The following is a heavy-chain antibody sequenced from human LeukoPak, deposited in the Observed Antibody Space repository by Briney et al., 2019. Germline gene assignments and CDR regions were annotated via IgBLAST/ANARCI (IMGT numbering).Heavy chain of an antibody. D-gene: IGHD6-19*01. CDR2: IWYDGSNK. V-gene: IGHV3-33*01. CDR1: GFTFSSYG. J-gene: IGHJ3*02. CDR3: ARPTRLDGVAAPLGGAFDI. Sequence: GGSLRLSCAASGFTFSSYGMHWVRQAPGKGLEWVAVIWYDGSNKYYADSVKGRFTISRDNSKNTLYLQMNSLRAEDTAVYYCARPTRLDGVAAPLGGAFDIWGQGTMVTVSS.